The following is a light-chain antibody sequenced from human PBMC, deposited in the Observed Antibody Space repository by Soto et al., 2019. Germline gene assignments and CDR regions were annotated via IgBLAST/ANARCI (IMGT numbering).Light chain of an antibody. CDR2: DAS. V-gene: IGKV3-11*01. CDR1: QSVSSY. CDR3: QQRGNWIT. Sequence: EIVLTQSPATRSLSPGERATLSCRDSQSVSSYLAWYQQKPGQAPRLLIYDASNRATGIPARFSASGSGTDFTLTISSLEPEDSAVYYCQQRGNWITFGPGTRLEIK. J-gene: IGKJ5*01.